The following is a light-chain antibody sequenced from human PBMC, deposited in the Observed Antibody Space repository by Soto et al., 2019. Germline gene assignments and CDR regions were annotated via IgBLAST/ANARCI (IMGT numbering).Light chain of an antibody. V-gene: IGLV2-11*01. CDR3: CSYAGSYGVV. CDR1: SSDVGGYNY. Sequence: QSALTQPRSVSGSPGQSVTISCTGTSSDVGGYNYVSWYQQHPGTAPKLMIYDVSKRPSGVPDLFSGSKSGNTASLTISGLQDEDEDDYYCCSYAGSYGVVFGGGTKLTVL. CDR2: DVS. J-gene: IGLJ2*01.